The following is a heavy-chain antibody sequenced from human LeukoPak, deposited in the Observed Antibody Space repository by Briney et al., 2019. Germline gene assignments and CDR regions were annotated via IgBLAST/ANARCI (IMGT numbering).Heavy chain of an antibody. V-gene: IGHV1-18*01. D-gene: IGHD3-3*01. J-gene: IGHJ4*02. CDR2: ISAYNGNT. CDR3: ARDPITYYDFWSGYLYYFDY. Sequence: ASVKVSCKASGYTFTSYGISWVRQAPGQGLEWMGWISAYNGNTNYAQKLQGRVTMTTDTSTSTAYMELRSLRSDDTAVYYCARDPITYYDFWSGYLYYFDYWGQGTLVTVSS. CDR1: GYTFTSYG.